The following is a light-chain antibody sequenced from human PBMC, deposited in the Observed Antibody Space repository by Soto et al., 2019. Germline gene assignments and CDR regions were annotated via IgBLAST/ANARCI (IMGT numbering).Light chain of an antibody. CDR2: DAS. CDR1: QSISSW. J-gene: IGKJ1*01. CDR3: QQYETFSGT. V-gene: IGKV1-5*01. Sequence: DSKVTQSPSTLSASVRDIVTISFRASQSISSWLAWYQQKPGKAPKLLIYDASSLESGVPSRFSGSGSGTKFTLTIASLQPDDCATYYCQQYETFSGTFGPGTKVDI.